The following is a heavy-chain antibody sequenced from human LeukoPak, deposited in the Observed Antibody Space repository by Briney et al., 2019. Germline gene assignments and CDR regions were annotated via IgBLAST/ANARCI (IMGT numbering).Heavy chain of an antibody. V-gene: IGHV1-8*02. CDR1: GYTFTSYY. D-gene: IGHD3-10*01. CDR3: ARGYTSMVRGVIGGY. CDR2: MNPNSGNT. Sequence: GASVKVSCKASGYTFTSYYMHWVRQATGQGLGWMGWMNPNSGNTGYAQKFQGRVTMTRNTSISTAYMELSSLRSEDTAVYYCARGYTSMVRGVIGGYWGQGTLVTVSS. J-gene: IGHJ4*02.